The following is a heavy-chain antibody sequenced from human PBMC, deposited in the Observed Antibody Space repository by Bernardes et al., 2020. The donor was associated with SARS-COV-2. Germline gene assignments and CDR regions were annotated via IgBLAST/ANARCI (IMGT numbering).Heavy chain of an antibody. J-gene: IGHJ5*02. CDR3: ARAGDIVVVPAAIFVPTDNWFDP. CDR1: GGSISSSSYY. D-gene: IGHD2-2*02. V-gene: IGHV4-39*07. CDR2: IYYSGST. Sequence: SETLSLTCTVSGGSISSSSYYWGWIRQPPGKGLEWIGSIYYSGSTYYNPSLKSRVTISVDTSKNQFSLKLSSVTAADTAVYYCARAGDIVVVPAAIFVPTDNWFDPWGQGTLVTVSS.